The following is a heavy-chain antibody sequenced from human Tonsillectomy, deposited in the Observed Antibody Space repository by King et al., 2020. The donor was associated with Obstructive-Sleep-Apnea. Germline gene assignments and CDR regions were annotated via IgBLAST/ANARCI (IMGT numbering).Heavy chain of an antibody. CDR2: IYYNGSA. D-gene: IGHD1-1*01. CDR3: AREGGTSGNY. J-gene: IGHJ4*02. Sequence: VQLQESGPGLVKPSETLSLTCRVSGGSIINSFWSWIRQPPGKELVWIGYIYYNGSATYNPSLKSRVSMSVDTSKNQFSLELRSVTAADTAVYYCAREGGTSGNYWGQGTLVTVSS. V-gene: IGHV4-59*12. CDR1: GGSIINSF.